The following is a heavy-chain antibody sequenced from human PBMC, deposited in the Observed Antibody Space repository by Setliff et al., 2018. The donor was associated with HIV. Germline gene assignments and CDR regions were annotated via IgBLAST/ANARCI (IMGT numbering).Heavy chain of an antibody. CDR3: ARDGYINQRNWFDP. J-gene: IGHJ5*02. CDR1: GYTFTGYY. CDR2: INPNSGGT. Sequence: ASVKVSCKASGYTFTGYYMHWVRQAPGQGLEWMGWINPNSGGTNYAQKFQGRVTMTRDTSISTAYMELSSLNSDDTAVYYCARDGYINQRNWFDPWGQGTLVTVSS. D-gene: IGHD1-1*01. V-gene: IGHV1-2*02.